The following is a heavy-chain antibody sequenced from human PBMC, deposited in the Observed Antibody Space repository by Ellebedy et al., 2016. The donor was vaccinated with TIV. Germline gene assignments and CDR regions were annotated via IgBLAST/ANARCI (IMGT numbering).Heavy chain of an antibody. CDR2: ISASGGST. V-gene: IGHV3-23*01. CDR1: GFTFNSYA. D-gene: IGHD3-10*01. Sequence: GESLKISCAASGFTFNSYAMSWVRQAPGKGLEWVSGISASGGSTPDADSVRGRFTVSRDDSKKTLYLQMNSLRAEDTAVYFCAKDQASGEYDYGWGTFDIWGKGTVVTVSS. J-gene: IGHJ3*02. CDR3: AKDQASGEYDYGWGTFDI.